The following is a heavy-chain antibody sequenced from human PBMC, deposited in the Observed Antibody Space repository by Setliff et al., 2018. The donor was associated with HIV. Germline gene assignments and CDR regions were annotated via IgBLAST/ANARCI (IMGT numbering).Heavy chain of an antibody. CDR1: GYTFTRYF. V-gene: IGHV1-69*05. D-gene: IGHD3-22*01. J-gene: IGHJ4*02. CDR2: IIPIFGTA. Sequence: ASVKVSCKASGYTFTRYFMHWVRQAPGQGLEWMGGIIPIFGTANYAQKFQGRVTITTDESTSTTYLELSSLRSEDTAVYYCAREDYYDSYWGQGTLVTVSS. CDR3: AREDYYDSY.